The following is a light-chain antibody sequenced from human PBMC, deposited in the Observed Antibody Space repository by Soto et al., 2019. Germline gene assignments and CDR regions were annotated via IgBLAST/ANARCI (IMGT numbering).Light chain of an antibody. CDR1: SSDVGGYDY. CDR2: KVS. CDR3: SSYSSRSTPPYV. Sequence: QSALTQPASVSGSPGQSITISCTGSSSDVGGYDYVSWYQQHSGKAPKLMIYKVSNRPSGVSNLFSGSKSGSTASLTISGLQAEDEADYYCSSYSSRSTPPYVFGTGTKVTVL. V-gene: IGLV2-14*01. J-gene: IGLJ1*01.